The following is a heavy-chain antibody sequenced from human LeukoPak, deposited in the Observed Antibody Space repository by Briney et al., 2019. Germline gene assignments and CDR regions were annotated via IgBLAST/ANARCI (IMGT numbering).Heavy chain of an antibody. CDR2: IKSDGSST. CDR3: ARGGDSSNWYPGYFDY. J-gene: IGHJ4*02. D-gene: IGHD6-13*01. CDR1: GFTFSNYW. V-gene: IGHV3-74*01. Sequence: PGGSLRRSCAASGFTFSNYWMHWVRQAPGKGPVWVSRIKSDGSSTRFADSVQGRFTISRDNGKNTLYLQMNSLRAEDTAVYYCARGGDSSNWYPGYFDYWGQGALVTVSS.